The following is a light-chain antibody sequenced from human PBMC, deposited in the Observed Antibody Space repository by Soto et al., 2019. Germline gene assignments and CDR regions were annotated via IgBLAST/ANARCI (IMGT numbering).Light chain of an antibody. J-gene: IGLJ2*01. CDR1: SSDVGTYNY. V-gene: IGLV2-14*01. CDR2: EVT. Sequence: QSVLTQPASVSGSPGQSITISCTGTSSDVGTYNYVSWYQQHPGKAPKLMIYEVTNRPSGVSNRFSGSKSGNTASLTISGFQAEDEADYYCSSYTTSSTVVFGGGTKLTVL. CDR3: SSYTTSSTVV.